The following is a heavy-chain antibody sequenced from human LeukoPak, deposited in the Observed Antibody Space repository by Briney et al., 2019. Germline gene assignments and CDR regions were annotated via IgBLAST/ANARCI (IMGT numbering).Heavy chain of an antibody. J-gene: IGHJ4*02. CDR2: IYHTGST. Sequence: PSETLSLTCAVSGGSTSSSKWWSWVRQPPGKGLEWIGEIYHTGSTNYNPSLKSRVTISVDTSKNQFSLKLSSVTAADTAVYYCARGPNYGGNSKDFDYWGQGTLVTVSS. CDR1: GGSTSSSKW. D-gene: IGHD4-23*01. CDR3: ARGPNYGGNSKDFDY. V-gene: IGHV4-4*02.